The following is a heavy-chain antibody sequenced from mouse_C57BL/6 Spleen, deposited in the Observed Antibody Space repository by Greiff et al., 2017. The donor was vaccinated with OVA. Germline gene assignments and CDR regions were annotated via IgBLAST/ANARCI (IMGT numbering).Heavy chain of an antibody. CDR1: GFTFSDYG. V-gene: IGHV5-17*01. CDR2: ISSGSSTI. D-gene: IGHD1-1*02. J-gene: IGHJ4*01. Sequence: EVKLVASGGGLVKPGGSLKLSCAASGFTFSDYGMHWVRQAPEKGLEWVAYISSGSSTIYYADTVKGRFTISRDNAKNTLFLQMTSLRSEDTAMYYCARGSPYAMDYWGQGTSVTVSS. CDR3: ARGSPYAMDY.